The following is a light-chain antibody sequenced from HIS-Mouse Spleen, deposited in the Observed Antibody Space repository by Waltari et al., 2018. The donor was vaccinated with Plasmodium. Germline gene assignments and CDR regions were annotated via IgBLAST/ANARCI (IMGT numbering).Light chain of an antibody. CDR1: SYNIGNNY. CDR3: GTWDSSLSAGVV. J-gene: IGLJ2*01. Sequence: QSVLTQPPSVSAAPGPTVTISCSGPSYNIGNNYVYWYQQPPGTAPKLLIYDNNKRPSGIPDRVSGSKSGTSATLGITGLQTGDEADYYCGTWDSSLSAGVVFGGGTKLTVL. CDR2: DNN. V-gene: IGLV1-51*01.